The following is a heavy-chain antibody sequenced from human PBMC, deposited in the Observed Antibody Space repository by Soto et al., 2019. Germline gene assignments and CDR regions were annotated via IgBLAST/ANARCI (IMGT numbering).Heavy chain of an antibody. J-gene: IGHJ4*02. D-gene: IGHD2-21*02. CDR3: ATLCGGDCYSTDY. CDR1: GYRFTSLT. CDR2: INTANGAT. V-gene: IGHV1-3*04. Sequence: ASVKVSCKASGYRFTSLTMHWVRQAPGQTLEWMGWINTANGATKYSQKFQGRVMITTDTSASTAYMELSSLRSEDTAVYYCATLCGGDCYSTDYWGQGPLVTVS.